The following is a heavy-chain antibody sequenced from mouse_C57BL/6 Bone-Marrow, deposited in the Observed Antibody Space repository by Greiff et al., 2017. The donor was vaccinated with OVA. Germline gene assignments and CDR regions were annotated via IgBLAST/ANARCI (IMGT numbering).Heavy chain of an antibody. D-gene: IGHD1-1*01. J-gene: IGHJ1*03. V-gene: IGHV2-4*01. CDR3: AKTGFITTVVATLDWYFDV. Sequence: QVQLQQSGLGLVQPSQSLSITCTVSGFSLTSYGVHWVRQPPGKGLEWLGVIWSGGSTDYNAAFISRLSISKDNSKSQVFFKMNSLQADDTAIYYCAKTGFITTVVATLDWYFDVWGTGTTVTVSS. CDR1: GFSLTSYG. CDR2: IWSGGST.